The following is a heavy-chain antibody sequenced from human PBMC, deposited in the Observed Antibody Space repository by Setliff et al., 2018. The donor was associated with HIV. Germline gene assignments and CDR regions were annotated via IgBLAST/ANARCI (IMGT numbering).Heavy chain of an antibody. V-gene: IGHV1-3*01. Sequence: ASVKVSCKASGYTFTSYAMHWVRQAPGQRLEWMGWINAGNGNTKYSQKFQERVTITRDTSASTAYMEMRSLTSGDAALYYCARGPLYGYDRGYFDYWGQGTLVTVSS. CDR2: INAGNGNT. J-gene: IGHJ4*02. D-gene: IGHD5-12*01. CDR3: ARGPLYGYDRGYFDY. CDR1: GYTFTSYA.